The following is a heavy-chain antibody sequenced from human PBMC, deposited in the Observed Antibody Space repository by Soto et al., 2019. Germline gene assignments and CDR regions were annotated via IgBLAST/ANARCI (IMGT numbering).Heavy chain of an antibody. CDR3: ARDMWGYNWNFYYYYGMDV. Sequence: QVQLVESGGGVVQPGRSLRLSCAASGFTFSSYGMHWVRQAPGKGLEWVAVIWYDGSNKYYADSVKGRFTISRDNSKNTLYLQMNSLRAEDTAVYYCARDMWGYNWNFYYYYGMDVWGQGTTVTVSS. D-gene: IGHD1-7*01. V-gene: IGHV3-33*01. J-gene: IGHJ6*02. CDR1: GFTFSSYG. CDR2: IWYDGSNK.